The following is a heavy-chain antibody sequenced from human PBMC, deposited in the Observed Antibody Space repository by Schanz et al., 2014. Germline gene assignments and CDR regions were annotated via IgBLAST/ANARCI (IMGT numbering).Heavy chain of an antibody. CDR3: VKDLQRELLRDDHYYGMDV. CDR1: GLTFSSYG. J-gene: IGHJ6*02. CDR2: VWHDGINR. Sequence: QVQLVESGGGVVQPGRSLRLSCAASGLTFSSYGMHWVRQAPGRGLEWVAVVWHDGINRYYADSVKGRFTTSRDNSKNTMYLQMNSLRAEDTAVYYCVKDLQRELLRDDHYYGMDVGGPGTLVTV. V-gene: IGHV3-33*06. D-gene: IGHD1-26*01.